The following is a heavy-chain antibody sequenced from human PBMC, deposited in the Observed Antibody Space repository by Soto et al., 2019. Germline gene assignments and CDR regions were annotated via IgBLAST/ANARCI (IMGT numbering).Heavy chain of an antibody. J-gene: IGHJ5*02. CDR1: GYTFTSYG. Sequence: ASVKVSCKASGYTFTSYGISWVRQAPRQGLEWMGWISAYNGNTNYAQKLQGRVTMTTDTSTSTAYMELRSLRSDDTAVYYCARDGSGDYPNWFDPWGQGTLVTVSS. CDR3: ARDGSGDYPNWFDP. CDR2: ISAYNGNT. V-gene: IGHV1-18*01. D-gene: IGHD4-17*01.